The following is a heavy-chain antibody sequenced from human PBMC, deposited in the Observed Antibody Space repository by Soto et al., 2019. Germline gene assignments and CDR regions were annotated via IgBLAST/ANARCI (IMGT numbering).Heavy chain of an antibody. Sequence: WGSLRLACAACGVSSRNQGMNWFRQAPGKGLEWVANMKPDGSAKYYADSVRGRFTISRDNAKNSVNLQMDSLRAEDTALYYCLGTRTASSWGQGTPVTGSS. CDR1: GVSSRNQG. D-gene: IGHD3-16*01. CDR3: LGTRTASS. CDR2: MKPDGSAK. V-gene: IGHV3-7*01. J-gene: IGHJ5*02.